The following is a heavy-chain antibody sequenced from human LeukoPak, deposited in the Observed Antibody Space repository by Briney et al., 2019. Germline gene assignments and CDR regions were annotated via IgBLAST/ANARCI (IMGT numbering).Heavy chain of an antibody. Sequence: PGRSLRLSCAASGFTFSSYAMHWVRQAPGKGLEWVAVISYDGSNKYYADSVKGRFTISRDNSKNTLYLQMNSLRAEDRAVYYCARWAFPRGGYSSSWRSYYGMDVWGQGTTVTVSS. CDR2: ISYDGSNK. J-gene: IGHJ6*02. D-gene: IGHD6-13*01. V-gene: IGHV3-30-3*01. CDR3: ARWAFPRGGYSSSWRSYYGMDV. CDR1: GFTFSSYA.